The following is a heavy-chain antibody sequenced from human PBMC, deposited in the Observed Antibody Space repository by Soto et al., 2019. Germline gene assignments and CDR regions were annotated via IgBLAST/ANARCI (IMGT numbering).Heavy chain of an antibody. CDR3: ARYDAFKAFDL. CDR2: ISSGSVHI. J-gene: IGHJ3*01. Sequence: GGSLRLSCVGSGFTLSAYSLSWVRQTPGKGLEWVSSISSGSVHIDFADSVKGRFTISRDDVTNSVSLQMDSLRVEDTGIYYCARYDAFKAFDLWGQGTMVTVSS. CDR1: GFTLSAYS. V-gene: IGHV3-21*01. D-gene: IGHD1-1*01.